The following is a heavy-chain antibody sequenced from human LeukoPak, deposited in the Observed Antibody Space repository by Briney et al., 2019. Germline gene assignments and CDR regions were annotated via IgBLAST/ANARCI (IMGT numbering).Heavy chain of an antibody. V-gene: IGHV4-59*01. Sequence: SETLSLTCTVSGGSISSYYWSWIRQPPGKGLEWIGYIYYSGSTNYNPSLKSRVTISVDTSKNQFSLKLSSVTAADTAVYYCARAVPFDYWGQGTLVTVSS. CDR3: ARAVPFDY. CDR1: GGSISSYY. J-gene: IGHJ4*02. D-gene: IGHD3-10*01. CDR2: IYYSGST.